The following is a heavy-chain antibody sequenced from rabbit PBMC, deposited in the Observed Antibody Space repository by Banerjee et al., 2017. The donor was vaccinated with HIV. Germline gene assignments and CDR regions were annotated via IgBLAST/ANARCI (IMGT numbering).Heavy chain of an antibody. CDR1: GIDFSSSFW. CDR2: IDPVFGSA. Sequence: QEQLVESGGGLVTLGGSLELTCKASGIDFSSSFWISWVRQTPGKGLEWIGYIDPVFGSAYYASWVNGRFTISSHNAQNTLYLQLNSLTAADTATYFCVRDNAGYAGYGYASSLWGQGTLVTVS. CDR3: VRDNAGYAGYGYASSL. J-gene: IGHJ4*01. D-gene: IGHD6-1*01. V-gene: IGHV1S43*01.